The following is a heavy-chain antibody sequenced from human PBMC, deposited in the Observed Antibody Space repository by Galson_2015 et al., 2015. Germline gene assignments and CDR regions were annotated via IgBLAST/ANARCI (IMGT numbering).Heavy chain of an antibody. CDR3: ATDGEDDYGDPYFVGSNWYFDL. V-gene: IGHV3-48*03. CDR1: GFTFSNYD. J-gene: IGHJ2*01. Sequence: SLRLSCAASGFTFSNYDMNWVRQAPGKGLEWLSYISYSGSSIYYADSVKGRFTISRDNANNSLYLQMNSLRAEDTAVYYCATDGEDDYGDPYFVGSNWYFDLWGRGTLVTVSS. CDR2: ISYSGSSI. D-gene: IGHD4-17*01.